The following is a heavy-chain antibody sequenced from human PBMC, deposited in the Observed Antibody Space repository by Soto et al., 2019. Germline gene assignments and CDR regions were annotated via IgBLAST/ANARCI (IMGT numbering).Heavy chain of an antibody. D-gene: IGHD6-19*01. CDR1: GGSFSGYY. J-gene: IGHJ6*02. V-gene: IGHV4-34*01. CDR2: INHSGST. Sequence: SATLSRTSPLFGGSFSGYYWNWIRQPPGQGLVWIGEINHSGSTNYTPSLKSRVTISVDTSKNQCSLKLSSVTAADTAVYYCARCRVVRSIAVAGYYYYYYGMDVWGQGTTVS. CDR3: ARCRVVRSIAVAGYYYYYYGMDV.